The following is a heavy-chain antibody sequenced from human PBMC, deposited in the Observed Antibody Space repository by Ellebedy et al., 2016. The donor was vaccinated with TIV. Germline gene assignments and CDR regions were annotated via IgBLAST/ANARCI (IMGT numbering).Heavy chain of an antibody. D-gene: IGHD4-11*01. CDR3: GRGQTTFEY. CDR1: GFTFSRHW. J-gene: IGHJ4*02. CDR2: IKQDGSEK. Sequence: GESLKISCAASGFTFSRHWMHWIRQAPGKGLEWVATIKQDGSEKNYVDSVKGRLAISRDNARSSLYLQMNSLSAEDTAVYYCGRGQTTFEYWGQGTLVTVSS. V-gene: IGHV3-7*01.